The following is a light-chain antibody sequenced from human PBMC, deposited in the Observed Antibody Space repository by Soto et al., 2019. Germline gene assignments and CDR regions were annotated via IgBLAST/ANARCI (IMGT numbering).Light chain of an antibody. CDR2: GAS. CDR1: QSFSRSY. V-gene: IGKV3-20*01. J-gene: IGKJ2*01. CDR3: QQYGSSYT. Sequence: EIVLTQSPGTLSLSPGERATLSCRASQSFSRSYLAWYQQKPGQAPRLLIYGASSRATGIPDRFSGSGSGTDFTLTISRLEPEDFAVYYCQQYGSSYTFGQGTKLEIK.